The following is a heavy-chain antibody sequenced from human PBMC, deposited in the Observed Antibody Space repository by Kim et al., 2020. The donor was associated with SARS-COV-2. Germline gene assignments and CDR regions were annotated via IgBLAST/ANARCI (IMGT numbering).Heavy chain of an antibody. D-gene: IGHD7-27*01. Sequence: SETLSLTGTVSGGSISSYYWSWIRQPPGKGLEWIGYIYYSGSTNYNPSLKSRVTISVDTSKNQFSLKLSSVTAADTAVYYCARHVSWGFGDAFDIWGQGTMVTVSS. CDR3: ARHVSWGFGDAFDI. V-gene: IGHV4-59*08. J-gene: IGHJ3*02. CDR1: GGSISSYY. CDR2: IYYSGST.